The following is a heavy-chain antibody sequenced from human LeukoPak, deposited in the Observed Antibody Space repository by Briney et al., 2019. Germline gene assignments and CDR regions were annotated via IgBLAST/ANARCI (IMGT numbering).Heavy chain of an antibody. V-gene: IGHV3-74*01. CDR3: ARDPGDGYTDY. CDR2: INSDGSST. CDR1: GFTFSSYW. J-gene: IGHJ4*02. D-gene: IGHD5-24*01. Sequence: GGSLRLSCAASGFTFSSYWMHWVRQAPGKGLVWVSRINSDGSSTSYADSVKGRFTISRDNAKNTLYLQMTSLRAEDTAVYYCARDPGDGYTDYWGQGTLVTVSS.